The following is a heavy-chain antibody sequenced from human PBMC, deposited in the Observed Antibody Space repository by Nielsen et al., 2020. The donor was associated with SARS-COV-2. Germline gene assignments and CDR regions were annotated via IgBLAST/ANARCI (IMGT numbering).Heavy chain of an antibody. Sequence: GGSLRLSCAASGFTFSNCWMHWVRQAPGKGLVWVSRVISDETMAYYADSVKGRFTISRDNAKNTLFLQMNSLRGEDTAVYYCARADYYDSSGAFDIWGQGTLVTVSS. V-gene: IGHV3-74*01. J-gene: IGHJ3*02. CDR1: GFTFSNCW. CDR2: VISDETMA. CDR3: ARADYYDSSGAFDI. D-gene: IGHD3-22*01.